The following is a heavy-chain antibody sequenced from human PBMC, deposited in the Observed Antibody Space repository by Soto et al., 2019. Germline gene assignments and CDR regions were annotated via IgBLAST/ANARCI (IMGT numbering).Heavy chain of an antibody. CDR2: IIPILGIA. D-gene: IGHD2-2*01. CDR1: GGTFSSYT. J-gene: IGHJ4*02. CDR3: ARGYCSSTSGTVIDY. Sequence: ASVKVSCKASGGTFSSYTISWVRQAPGQGLEWMGRIIPILGIANYAQKFQGRVTITADKSTSTAYMELSSLRSEDTALYYCARGYCSSTSGTVIDYWGQGTLVTVSS. V-gene: IGHV1-69*02.